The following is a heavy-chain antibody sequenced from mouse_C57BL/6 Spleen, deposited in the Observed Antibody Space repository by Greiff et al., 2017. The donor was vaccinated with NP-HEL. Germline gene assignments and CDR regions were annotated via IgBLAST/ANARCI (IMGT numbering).Heavy chain of an antibody. J-gene: IGHJ3*01. CDR2: INPNNGGT. CDR3: ARSGYSKGFAY. CDR1: GYTFTDYY. D-gene: IGHD2-5*01. V-gene: IGHV1-26*01. Sequence: VQLQQSGPELVKPGASVKISCKASGYTFTDYYMNWVKQSHGKSLEWIGDINPNNGGTSYNQKFKGKATLTVDKSSSTAYMELRSLTSEDSAVYYCARSGYSKGFAYWGQGTLVTVSA.